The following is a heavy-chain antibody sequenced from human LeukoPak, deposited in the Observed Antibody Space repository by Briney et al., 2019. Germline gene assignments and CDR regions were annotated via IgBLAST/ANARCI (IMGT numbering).Heavy chain of an antibody. CDR1: GFTFSAYN. CDR2: ISSTTGHV. V-gene: IGHV3-21*01. CDR3: AGDYDFWGCSFSPTDDAMDV. J-gene: IGHJ6*02. D-gene: IGHD3-3*01. Sequence: GGSLRLSCAASGFTFSAYNMNWVRQAPGKGLEWVSSISSTTGHVNYADAVQGRFTISRDNAKKSLYLQMNSLRAEDTAVYYCAGDYDFWGCSFSPTDDAMDVWGQGTTVTVSS.